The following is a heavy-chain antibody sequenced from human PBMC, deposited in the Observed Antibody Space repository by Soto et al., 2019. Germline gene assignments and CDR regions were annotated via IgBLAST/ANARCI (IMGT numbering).Heavy chain of an antibody. CDR1: GGSISSYY. D-gene: IGHD3-16*02. J-gene: IGHJ4*02. Sequence: SETLSLTCTVSGGSISSYYWSWIRQPAGKGLEWIGRIYTSGSTNYNPSLKSRVTMSVDTSKNQFSLKLSSVTAADTAVYYCARVDDYVWGSYRYTRYYFDYWGQGTLVTVSS. CDR2: IYTSGST. CDR3: ARVDDYVWGSYRYTRYYFDY. V-gene: IGHV4-4*07.